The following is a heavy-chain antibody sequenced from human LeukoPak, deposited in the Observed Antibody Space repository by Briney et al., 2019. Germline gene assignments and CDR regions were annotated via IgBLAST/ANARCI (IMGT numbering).Heavy chain of an antibody. J-gene: IGHJ4*02. Sequence: PGGSLRLSCAASGFTFTKYAMSWVRQAPGKGLEWVSAIGGSGGRTFYADSVKGRFTISRDNSKNTLYLQMNSLRAEDTAVYYCAKNRNGAELDYWGQGTLVTVSS. D-gene: IGHD1-26*01. CDR2: IGGSGGRT. V-gene: IGHV3-23*01. CDR3: AKNRNGAELDY. CDR1: GFTFTKYA.